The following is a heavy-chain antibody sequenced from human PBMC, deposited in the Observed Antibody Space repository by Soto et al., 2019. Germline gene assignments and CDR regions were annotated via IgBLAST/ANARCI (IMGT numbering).Heavy chain of an antibody. CDR2: ISSNGGST. Sequence: PGGSLRLSCSASGFTFSRYSMHWGRQAPGKGLEYVSAISSNGGSTYYADSVKGRFTISRDNSKNTLYLQMNSLRAEDTAVYYCAKDHAEDYGSGSRYYYYYGMDVWGQGTMVTV. CDR1: GFTFSRYS. D-gene: IGHD3-10*01. V-gene: IGHV3-64*04. J-gene: IGHJ6*02. CDR3: AKDHAEDYGSGSRYYYYYGMDV.